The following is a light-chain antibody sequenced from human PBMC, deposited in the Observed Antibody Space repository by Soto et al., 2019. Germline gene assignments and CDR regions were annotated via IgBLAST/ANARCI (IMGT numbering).Light chain of an antibody. V-gene: IGKV3-15*01. J-gene: IGKJ2*01. CDR2: SAS. CDR1: QSISTE. Sequence: EIVMTQSPAILYVSPGERATLSCRASQSISTELAWYQQKPGQPPRLLIYSASTRATGVPARFTGSGSGSEYTLTISGLQSEDCAVYYCQQGHNWPLTFCQGTRLEI. CDR3: QQGHNWPLT.